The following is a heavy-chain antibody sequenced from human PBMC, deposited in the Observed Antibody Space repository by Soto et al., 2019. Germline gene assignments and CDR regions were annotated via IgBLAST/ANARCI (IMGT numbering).Heavy chain of an antibody. D-gene: IGHD2-15*01. CDR1: GYTFTSYV. J-gene: IGHJ4*02. CDR2: INAGNGNT. CDR3: ARGLGYCKGDSCAHFFVY. V-gene: IGHV1-3*01. Sequence: ASVTVSCKSSGYTFTSYVMHWVRPAPGKRLEWMGWINAGNGNTKYSQKFQGRVTITRDTSASTAYMELSSLRSEDTAVYYCARGLGYCKGDSCAHFFVYGGEGTLVSV.